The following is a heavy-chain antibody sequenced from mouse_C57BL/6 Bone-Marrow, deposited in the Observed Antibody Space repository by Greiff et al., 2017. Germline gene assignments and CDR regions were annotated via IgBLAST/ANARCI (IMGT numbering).Heavy chain of an antibody. CDR3: ARSSYVRYFDV. V-gene: IGHV5-17*01. CDR1: GFTFSDYG. Sequence: EVKVVESGGGLVKPGGSLKLSCAASGFTFSDYGMHWVRQAPEKGLEWVAYISSGSSTIYYADTVKGRFTISRDNAKYTLFLHMTSLSSEDTAMYYCARSSYVRYFDVWGTGTTVTVSS. J-gene: IGHJ1*03. CDR2: ISSGSSTI. D-gene: IGHD1-1*01.